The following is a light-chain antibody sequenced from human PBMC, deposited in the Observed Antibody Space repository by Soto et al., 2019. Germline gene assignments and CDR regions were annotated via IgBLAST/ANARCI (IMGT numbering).Light chain of an antibody. J-gene: IGKJ1*01. V-gene: IGKV1-27*01. Sequence: DIQMTQSPSSLSASVGDRVTITCRASQGISTYLVWYQQKPGTVPKLLIFAASTLQSGFPSRFSGSGSGTDFTLTISSLQPEDVATYYCQSYTGAPWTFGQGTKVEI. CDR2: AAS. CDR1: QGISTY. CDR3: QSYTGAPWT.